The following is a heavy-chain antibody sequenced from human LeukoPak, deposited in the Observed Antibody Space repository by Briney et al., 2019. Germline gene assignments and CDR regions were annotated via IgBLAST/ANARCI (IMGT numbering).Heavy chain of an antibody. Sequence: GGSLRLSCAASGFTFTSYAMSWVRQAPGKGLEWVSGISGSGGSTYYADSVKGRFTISRDNSKNTLYQQMNSLRAEDTAVYYCAKVRLLPTVTTPLYNWFDPWGQGTLVTVSS. CDR1: GFTFTSYA. J-gene: IGHJ5*02. V-gene: IGHV3-23*01. D-gene: IGHD4-17*01. CDR3: AKVRLLPTVTTPLYNWFDP. CDR2: ISGSGGST.